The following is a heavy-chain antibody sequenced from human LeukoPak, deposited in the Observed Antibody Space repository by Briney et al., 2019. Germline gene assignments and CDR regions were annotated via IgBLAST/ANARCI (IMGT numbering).Heavy chain of an antibody. CDR1: GGSISSSSYY. D-gene: IGHD3-16*01. CDR2: IYYSGST. CDR3: ARARLNGPFDY. Sequence: SETLSLTCTVSGGSISSSSYYWGWIRQPPGKGLEWIGSIYYSGSTYYNPSLKSRVTISVDTSKNQFSLKLSSVTAADTAVYYCARARLNGPFDYWGQGTLVTVSS. V-gene: IGHV4-39*01. J-gene: IGHJ4*02.